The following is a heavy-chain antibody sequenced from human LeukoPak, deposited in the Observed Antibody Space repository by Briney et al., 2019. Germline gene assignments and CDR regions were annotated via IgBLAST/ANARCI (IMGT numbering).Heavy chain of an antibody. CDR2: IIPIFGTA. CDR3: AINSGHDQGYYFDY. D-gene: IGHD5-12*01. V-gene: IGHV1-69*13. Sequence: ASVKVSCKASGGTFSSYAISWVRQAPGQGLEWMGGIIPIFGTANYAQKFQGRVTITADESTSTAYMELSSLRSEDTAVYYCAINSGHDQGYYFDYWGQGTLVTVSS. CDR1: GGTFSSYA. J-gene: IGHJ4*02.